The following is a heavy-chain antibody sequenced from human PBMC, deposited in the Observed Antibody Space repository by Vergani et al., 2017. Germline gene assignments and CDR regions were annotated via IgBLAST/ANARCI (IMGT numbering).Heavy chain of an antibody. J-gene: IGHJ5*02. CDR2: SGLEGARRIANSVA. D-gene: IGHD2/OR15-2a*01. V-gene: IGHV3-73*02. CDR3: AGSKSINPWRTESLLGWFDV. Sequence: DVQLVQSGGGQVQPGESLEVSCAASEFKISDFDIHWVRQAPGRGLEWVGRSGLEGARRIANSVASFSASVRRRFGISRDDSTNAVHLRLSNLGVEDTAIYYCAGSKSINPWRTESLLGWFDVWGQGTLVTV. CDR1: EFKISDFD.